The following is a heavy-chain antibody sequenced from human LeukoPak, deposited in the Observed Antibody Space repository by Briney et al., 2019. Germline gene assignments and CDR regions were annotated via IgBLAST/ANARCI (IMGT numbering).Heavy chain of an antibody. V-gene: IGHV3-9*01. D-gene: IGHD4-11*01. Sequence: GGSLRLSCAASGFTFDDYAMHWVRHAPGKGLEWVSGISWNSGSIGYVDSVKGRFTISRDNAKNSLYLQMNSLRAEDTALYYCAKGYSNYGFYGMDVWGQGTTVTVSS. CDR2: ISWNSGSI. CDR1: GFTFDDYA. CDR3: AKGYSNYGFYGMDV. J-gene: IGHJ6*02.